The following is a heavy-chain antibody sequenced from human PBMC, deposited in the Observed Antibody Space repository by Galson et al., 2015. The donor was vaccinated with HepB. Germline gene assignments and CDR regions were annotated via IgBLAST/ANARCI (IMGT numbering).Heavy chain of an antibody. CDR1: GGSISSSSYY. V-gene: IGHV4-39*01. CDR2: IYFTGST. CDR3: ARLLYYTSRTSRSEAFDI. D-gene: IGHD3-10*01. J-gene: IGHJ3*02. Sequence: SETLSLTCTVSGGSISSSSYYWGWIRQAPGKGLEWIGSIYFTGSTSYNPSLKSRVSIFIDTSKNQFSLKLSSVTAADSTVYYCARLLYYTSRTSRSEAFDIWGRGTMVTVSS.